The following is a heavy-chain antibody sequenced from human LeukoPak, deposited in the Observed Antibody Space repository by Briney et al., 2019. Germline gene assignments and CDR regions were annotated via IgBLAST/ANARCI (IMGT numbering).Heavy chain of an antibody. V-gene: IGHV1-69*04. J-gene: IGHJ4*02. CDR2: IIPIFGIA. Sequence: SVKVSCKASGGTFSSYAISWVRQAPGQGLEWMGRIIPIFGIANYAQKFQGRVTITADKSTSTAYMELSSLRSEDTAVYYCARDHISSGWYVGFDYWGQGTLVTVSS. CDR3: ARDHISSGWYVGFDY. CDR1: GGTFSSYA. D-gene: IGHD6-19*01.